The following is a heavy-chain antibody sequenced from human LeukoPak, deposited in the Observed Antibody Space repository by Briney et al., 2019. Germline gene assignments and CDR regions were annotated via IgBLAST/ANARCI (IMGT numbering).Heavy chain of an antibody. CDR3: ARPILTGYYYYGMDV. V-gene: IGHV4-59*08. J-gene: IGHJ6*02. CDR2: IYYSGST. CDR1: GGSISSYY. D-gene: IGHD3-9*01. Sequence: SETLSLTCTVSGGSISSYYWSWIRQPPGKGLEWIGYIYYSGSTNYNPSLKSRVTISVDTSKNQFSLKLSSVTAADTAVYYCARPILTGYYYYGMDVWGQGTTVTVSS.